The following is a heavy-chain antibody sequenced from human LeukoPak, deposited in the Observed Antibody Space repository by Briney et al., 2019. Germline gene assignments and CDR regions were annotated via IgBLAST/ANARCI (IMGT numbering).Heavy chain of an antibody. Sequence: GGSLRLSCAASGFTFSSYSMNWVRQAPGKGLEWVSSISSSSTYIYYADSVKGRFTISGDNAKNSLHLQMNSLRAEDTAVYYCARNRYGSSLDAFDIWGQGTVVTVSS. J-gene: IGHJ3*02. D-gene: IGHD6-13*01. CDR2: ISSSSTYI. V-gene: IGHV3-21*01. CDR1: GFTFSSYS. CDR3: ARNRYGSSLDAFDI.